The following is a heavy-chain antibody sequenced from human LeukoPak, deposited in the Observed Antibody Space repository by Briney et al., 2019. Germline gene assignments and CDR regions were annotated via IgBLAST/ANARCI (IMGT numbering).Heavy chain of an antibody. CDR2: ISAYNGNT. CDR3: AKSRAGRPDFDY. V-gene: IGHV1-18*01. CDR1: GYTFTSYG. D-gene: IGHD6-19*01. J-gene: IGHJ4*02. Sequence: ASVKVSCKASGYTFTSYGISWVRQPPGQGLEWMGWISAYNGNTNYAQKLQGRVTMTTDTSTSTAYMELRSLRSDDTAVYYCAKSRAGRPDFDYWGQGTLVTVSS.